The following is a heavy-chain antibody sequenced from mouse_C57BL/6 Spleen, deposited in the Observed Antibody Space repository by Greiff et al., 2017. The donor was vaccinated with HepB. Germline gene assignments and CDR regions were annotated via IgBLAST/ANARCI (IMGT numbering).Heavy chain of an antibody. Sequence: QVQLQQPGAELVRPGSSVKLSCKASGYTFTSYWLDWVKQRPGQGLEWIGNIYPSDSGTHYNQKFKDKATLTVDKSSSTAYMQLSSLTSEDSAVYYCARDDYDFAYWGQGTLVTVSA. CDR2: IYPSDSGT. J-gene: IGHJ3*01. D-gene: IGHD2-4*01. V-gene: IGHV1-61*01. CDR3: ARDDYDFAY. CDR1: GYTFTSYW.